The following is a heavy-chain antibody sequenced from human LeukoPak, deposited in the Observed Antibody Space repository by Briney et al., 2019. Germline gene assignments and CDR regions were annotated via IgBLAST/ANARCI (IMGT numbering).Heavy chain of an antibody. CDR1: GYTFTSYG. Sequence: ASVKVSCKASGYTFTSYGISWVRQAPGQGLEWMGWISAYNGNTNYAQKLQGRVTMTTDTSTSTAYMELRSLRSDDTAVYKCARAYDILTGYPNYFDYWGQGTLVTVSS. CDR2: ISAYNGNT. CDR3: ARAYDILTGYPNYFDY. J-gene: IGHJ4*02. V-gene: IGHV1-18*01. D-gene: IGHD3-9*01.